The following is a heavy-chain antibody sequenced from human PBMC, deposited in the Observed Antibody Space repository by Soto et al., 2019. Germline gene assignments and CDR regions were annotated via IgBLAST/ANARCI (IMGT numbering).Heavy chain of an antibody. Sequence: GGSLRLSCAASGFNFDNYAMTWVRQTPGKTLEWVSAISGSGRSTYYADSVKDRFTISRDNSRNTLYLDMSGLTVDDTALYFCAKDPRRGGNYYYFYFDYWGQGT. CDR2: ISGSGRST. CDR3: AKDPRRGGNYYYFYFDY. D-gene: IGHD2-21*02. J-gene: IGHJ4*02. CDR1: GFNFDNYA. V-gene: IGHV3-23*01.